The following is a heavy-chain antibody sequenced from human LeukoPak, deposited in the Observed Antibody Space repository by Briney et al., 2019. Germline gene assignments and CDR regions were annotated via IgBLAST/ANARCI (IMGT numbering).Heavy chain of an antibody. D-gene: IGHD6-13*01. CDR2: ISSSSSYI. CDR1: GFTFSSYG. CDR3: ARGSAAGNADY. Sequence: GGSLRLSCAASGFTFSSYGMNWVCQAPGKGLEWVSSISSSSSYIYYADSVKGRFTISRDNAKNSLYLQMNSLRAEDTAVYYCARGSAAGNADYWGQGTLVTVSS. J-gene: IGHJ4*02. V-gene: IGHV3-21*01.